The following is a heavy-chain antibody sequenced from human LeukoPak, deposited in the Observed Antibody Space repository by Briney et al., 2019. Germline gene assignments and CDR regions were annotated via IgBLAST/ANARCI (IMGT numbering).Heavy chain of an antibody. CDR2: ISAYNGNT. CDR1: GYTFTSYG. V-gene: IGHV1-18*01. CDR3: ARDTPRIAVAGGQGRRKYYYYYMDV. D-gene: IGHD6-19*01. J-gene: IGHJ6*03. Sequence: GASVKVSCKASGYTFTSYGISWVRQAPGQGLEWMGWISAYNGNTNYAQKLQGRVTMTTDTSTSTAYMELRSLRSDDTAVYYCARDTPRIAVAGGQGRRKYYYYYMDVWGKGTTVTVSS.